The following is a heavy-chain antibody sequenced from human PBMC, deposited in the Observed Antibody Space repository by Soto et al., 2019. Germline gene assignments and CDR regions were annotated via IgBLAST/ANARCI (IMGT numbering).Heavy chain of an antibody. J-gene: IGHJ6*02. Sequence: SETLSLTCTVSGGSISSSSYYWGWIRQPPGKGLEWIGSIYYSGSTYYNPSLKSRVTISVDTSKNQFSLKLSSVTAADTAVYYCARPPGIAAAGMDYYGMDVWGQGTTVTVSS. CDR2: IYYSGST. V-gene: IGHV4-39*01. CDR3: ARPPGIAAAGMDYYGMDV. CDR1: GGSISSSSYY. D-gene: IGHD6-13*01.